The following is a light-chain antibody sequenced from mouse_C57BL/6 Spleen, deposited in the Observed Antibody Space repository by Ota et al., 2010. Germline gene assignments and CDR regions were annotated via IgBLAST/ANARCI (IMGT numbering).Light chain of an antibody. CDR2: GAS. CDR1: QDVGTA. J-gene: IGKJ5*01. Sequence: DIVMTQSHKFMSTSVGDRVSITCKASQDVGTAVAWYQQKPGQSPKLLIYGASNRYTGVPDRFTGSGSATDFTLTISSVQAEXLADYHCQQHYSTPPTFGAGPSWX. CDR3: QQHYSTPPT. V-gene: IGKV6-17*01.